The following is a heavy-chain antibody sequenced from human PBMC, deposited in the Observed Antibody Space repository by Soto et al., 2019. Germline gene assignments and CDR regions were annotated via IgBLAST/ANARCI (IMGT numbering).Heavy chain of an antibody. CDR2: IGGSGTGGRT. Sequence: EVHLLESGGDLVQPGGSLRLSCTASGLTFSTYAMSWVRQAPGEGLEWVSAIGGSGTGGRTYYADSVKGRSTISRDNTKNTVYLQMNSLRADDTAVYYCAKSPGGRDGCKSDYSGMDVWGQGHRVTVSS. J-gene: IGHJ6*01. D-gene: IGHD3-16*01. V-gene: IGHV3-23*01. CDR3: AKSPGGRDGCKSDYSGMDV. CDR1: GLTFSTYA.